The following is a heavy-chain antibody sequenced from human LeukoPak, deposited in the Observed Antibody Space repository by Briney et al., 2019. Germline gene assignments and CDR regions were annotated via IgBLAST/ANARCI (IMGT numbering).Heavy chain of an antibody. J-gene: IGHJ4*02. Sequence: GESLKISCKGSGYSFPIYWIAWVRQMPGKGLEWMGIIYPGDSDTRYSPSFQGQITISADKSISTAYLQWSSLKASDTAMYYCAKQGGNYALAYFDYWGQGTLVTVSS. CDR3: AKQGGNYALAYFDY. CDR1: GYSFPIYW. V-gene: IGHV5-51*01. CDR2: IYPGDSDT. D-gene: IGHD2-2*01.